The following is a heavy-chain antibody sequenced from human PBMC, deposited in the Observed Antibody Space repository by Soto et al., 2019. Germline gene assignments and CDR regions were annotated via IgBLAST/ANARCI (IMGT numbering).Heavy chain of an antibody. CDR3: ARGRDLYCSSTSCYKSYYYRDV. CDR2: INHSGST. CDR1: GGSFSGYY. Sequence: SETLSLTCAVYGGSFSGYYWSWIRQPPGKGLEWIGEINHSGSTNYNPSLKSRVTISVDTSKNQFSLKLSSVTAADTAVYYCARGRDLYCSSTSCYKSYYYRDVWGKGTTVIVSS. D-gene: IGHD2-2*02. V-gene: IGHV4-34*01. J-gene: IGHJ6*03.